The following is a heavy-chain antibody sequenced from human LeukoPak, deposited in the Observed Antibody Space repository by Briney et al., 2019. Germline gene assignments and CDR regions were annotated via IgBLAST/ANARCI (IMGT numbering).Heavy chain of an antibody. CDR1: GFTFSSYE. V-gene: IGHV3-48*03. D-gene: IGHD2-15*01. Sequence: GGSLRLSCAASGFTFSSYEMNWVRQAPGKGPEWVSYISSSGSTIYYADSVKGRFTISRDNAKNSLYLQMNSLRAEDTAVYYCASWGVVVVAALDVWGQGTTVTVSS. CDR3: ASWGVVVVAALDV. CDR2: ISSSGSTI. J-gene: IGHJ6*02.